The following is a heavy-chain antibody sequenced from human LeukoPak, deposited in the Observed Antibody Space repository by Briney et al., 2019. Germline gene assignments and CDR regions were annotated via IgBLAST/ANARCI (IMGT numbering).Heavy chain of an antibody. V-gene: IGHV4-34*01. CDR1: GGSFSGYY. Sequence: SETLSLTCAVYGGSFSGYYWSWIRQPPGKGLEWIGEINHSGSTNYNPSLKSRVTISVDTSKNQFSLKLSSVTAADTAVYYCARGATYCSGGSCYKPSRVYYFDYWGRGTLVPVSS. CDR2: INHSGST. D-gene: IGHD2-15*01. J-gene: IGHJ4*02. CDR3: ARGATYCSGGSCYKPSRVYYFDY.